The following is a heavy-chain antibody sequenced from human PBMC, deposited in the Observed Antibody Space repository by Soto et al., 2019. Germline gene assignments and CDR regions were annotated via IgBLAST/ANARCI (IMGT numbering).Heavy chain of an antibody. V-gene: IGHV4-61*01. CDR2: IYYSGST. CDR3: ARMVVTAIRYYYYYGMDV. CDR1: GGSVSSGSYY. D-gene: IGHD2-21*02. J-gene: IGHJ6*02. Sequence: SETLSLTCTVSGGSVSSGSYYWSWIRQPPGKGLEWIGYIYYSGSTNYNTSLKSRVTISVDTSKNQFSLKLSSVTAADTAVYYCARMVVTAIRYYYYYGMDVWGQGTTVTVSS.